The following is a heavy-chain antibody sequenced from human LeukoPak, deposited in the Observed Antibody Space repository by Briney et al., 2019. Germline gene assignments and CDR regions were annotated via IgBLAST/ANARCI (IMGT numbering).Heavy chain of an antibody. J-gene: IGHJ4*02. CDR1: GGSISSYY. V-gene: IGHV4-59*01. CDR3: ARAHDYYDSSGLIDY. D-gene: IGHD3-22*01. CDR2: IYYSGST. Sequence: SETLSLTCTVSGGSISSYYWTWIRQPPGKGLEWIGYIYYSGSTNYNPSLKSRVTMSVDTSKNQISLKLSSVTAADTAVYYCARAHDYYDSSGLIDYWGQGTLVTVSS.